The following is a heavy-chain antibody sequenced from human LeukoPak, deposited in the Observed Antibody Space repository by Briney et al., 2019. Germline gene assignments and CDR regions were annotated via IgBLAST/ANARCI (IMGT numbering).Heavy chain of an antibody. Sequence: SETLSPTCTVSGGSISSYYWSWIRQPPGKGLEWIGYIYYSGSTNYNPSLKSRVTISVDTSKNQFSLKLSSVTAADTAVYYCARFPFYYDDSSGYYPSPHAFDIWGQGTMVTVSS. J-gene: IGHJ3*02. CDR1: GGSISSYY. D-gene: IGHD3-22*01. CDR2: IYYSGST. CDR3: ARFPFYYDDSSGYYPSPHAFDI. V-gene: IGHV4-59*01.